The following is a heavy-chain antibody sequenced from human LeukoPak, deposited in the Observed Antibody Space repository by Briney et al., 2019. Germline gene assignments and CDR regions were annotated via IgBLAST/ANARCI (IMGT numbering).Heavy chain of an antibody. CDR2: IYYSGST. Sequence: SETLSLTCTVSGGSISSYYWSWIRQPPGKGLEWIGYIYYSGSTNYNPSLKSRVTISVDTSKNQFSLKLSSVTAAGTAVYYCARHPGVYWYFDLWGRGTLVTVSS. CDR1: GGSISSYY. J-gene: IGHJ2*01. V-gene: IGHV4-59*08. CDR3: ARHPGVYWYFDL. D-gene: IGHD2-8*01.